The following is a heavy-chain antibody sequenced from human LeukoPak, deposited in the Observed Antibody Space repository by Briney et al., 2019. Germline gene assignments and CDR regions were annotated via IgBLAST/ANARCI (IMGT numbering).Heavy chain of an antibody. CDR3: TRHDVVPIIGHGMAV. D-gene: IGHD2-2*01. J-gene: IGHJ6*02. CDR1: GASIGSYY. V-gene: IGHV4-59*08. Sequence: SETLSLTCTVSGASIGSYYWSWIRQPPGKGLEWTGYISPNGYTLYTPSLRSRVTISRDTSDNQFSLILSSVTAADTAIYYCTRHDVVPIIGHGMAVWGQGTTVTVSS. CDR2: ISPNGYT.